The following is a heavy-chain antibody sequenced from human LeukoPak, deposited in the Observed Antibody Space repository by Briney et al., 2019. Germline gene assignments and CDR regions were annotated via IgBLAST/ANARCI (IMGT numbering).Heavy chain of an antibody. J-gene: IGHJ3*02. V-gene: IGHV3-23*01. CDR3: AKDTKVVPAADPHDAFDI. D-gene: IGHD2-2*01. Sequence: GGSLRLSCAASGFTFSSYAMSWARQAPGKGLEWVSAISGRGGSTYYADSVKGRFTISRDNSKNTLYLQMNSLRAEDTAVYHCAKDTKVVPAADPHDAFDIWGQGTMVTVSS. CDR2: ISGRGGST. CDR1: GFTFSSYA.